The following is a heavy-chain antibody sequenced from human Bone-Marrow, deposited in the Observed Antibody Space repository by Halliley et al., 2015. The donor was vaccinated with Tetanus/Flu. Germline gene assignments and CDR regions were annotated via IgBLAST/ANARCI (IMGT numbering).Heavy chain of an antibody. Sequence: EWMGLINAGNGHATYSQSFQGRVTITRDTPANIAYMELSSLRSEDTAVYYCARDDWSHGGLDYWGQGTLVTVSS. J-gene: IGHJ4*02. D-gene: IGHD3-9*01. CDR2: INAGNGHA. V-gene: IGHV1-3*01. CDR3: ARDDWSHGGLDY.